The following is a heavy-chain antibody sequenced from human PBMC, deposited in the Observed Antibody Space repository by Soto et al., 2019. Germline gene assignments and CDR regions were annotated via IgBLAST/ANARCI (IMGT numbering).Heavy chain of an antibody. CDR2: IVPTVDTS. CDR1: GATFSSYA. CDR3: VRVVAIPGYPDN. V-gene: IGHV1-69*14. D-gene: IGHD5-12*01. Sequence: QVQLVQSGAEVRQPASSVKVSCKTSGATFSSYALTWVRQAPGQGLEWMGGIVPTVDTSTYAQKFQGRVTIYADKFTNTVYMELSSLRSDDTAVYYCVRVVAIPGYPDNWGQGTLVTVSS. J-gene: IGHJ4*02.